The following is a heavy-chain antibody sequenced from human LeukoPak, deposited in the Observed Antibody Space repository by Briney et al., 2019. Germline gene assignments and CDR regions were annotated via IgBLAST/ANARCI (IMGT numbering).Heavy chain of an antibody. D-gene: IGHD3-3*01. J-gene: IGHJ6*02. CDR1: GYTFITHG. Sequence: ASVKVSCKASGYTFITHGLTWVRQAPGQGLEWMGWISAYNGNTIYAQTLQDRLTMTTDTSTSTAYMELRSLRSDDTAVYYCARDRSPYDFWSGYPNRYYYGMDVWGQGTTVTVSS. CDR3: ARDRSPYDFWSGYPNRYYYGMDV. V-gene: IGHV1-18*01. CDR2: ISAYNGNT.